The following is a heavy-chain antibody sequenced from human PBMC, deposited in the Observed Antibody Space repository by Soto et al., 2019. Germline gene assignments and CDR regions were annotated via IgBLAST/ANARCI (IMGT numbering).Heavy chain of an antibody. J-gene: IGHJ4*02. CDR1: GYTFTSYA. Sequence: ASVNVSCKASGYTFTSYAMHWVRQAPGQRLEWMGWINAGNGNTKYSQKFQGRVTITRDTSASTAYMELSSLRSEDTAVYYCARSIVVVTALDYWGQGTQVTVSS. V-gene: IGHV1-3*01. D-gene: IGHD2-21*02. CDR3: ARSIVVVTALDY. CDR2: INAGNGNT.